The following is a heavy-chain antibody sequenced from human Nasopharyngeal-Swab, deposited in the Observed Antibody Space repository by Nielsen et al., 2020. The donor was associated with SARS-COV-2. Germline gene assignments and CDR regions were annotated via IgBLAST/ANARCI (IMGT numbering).Heavy chain of an antibody. CDR2: MNPNSGNT. CDR3: AREGTGYCSGGSCYDSTAGFDY. Sequence: ASVKVSCKASGYTFTSYDINWVRQATGQGLEWMGWMNPNSGNTGYAQKFQGRVTMTRNTSIGTAYMELSSLRSEDTAVYYCAREGTGYCSGGSCYDSTAGFDYWGQGTLVTVSS. V-gene: IGHV1-8*01. J-gene: IGHJ4*02. D-gene: IGHD2-15*01. CDR1: GYTFTSYD.